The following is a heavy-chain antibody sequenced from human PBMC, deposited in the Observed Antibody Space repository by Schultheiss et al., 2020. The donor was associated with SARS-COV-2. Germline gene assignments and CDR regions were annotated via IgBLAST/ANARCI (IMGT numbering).Heavy chain of an antibody. CDR2: ISSSSSNI. D-gene: IGHD3-16*01. CDR3: ARDLGAEDAFDI. J-gene: IGHJ3*02. V-gene: IGHV3-21*01. CDR1: GFTFSSYG. Sequence: ESLKISCAASGFTFSSYGMNWVRQAPGKGLEWVSSISSSSSNIYYADSVKGRFTISRDNAKNSLYLQMNSLRAEDTAVYYCARDLGAEDAFDIWGQGTMVTVAS.